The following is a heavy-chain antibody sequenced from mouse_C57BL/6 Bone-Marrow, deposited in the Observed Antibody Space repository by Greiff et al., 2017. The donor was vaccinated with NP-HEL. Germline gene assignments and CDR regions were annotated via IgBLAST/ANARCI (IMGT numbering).Heavy chain of an antibody. CDR3: ARQKVATPFAY. CDR2: IHPNSGST. Sequence: QVQLQQPGAELVKPGASGKLSCKASGYTFTSYWMHWVKQRPGQGLEWIGMIHPNSGSTNYNEKFKSKATLTVDKSSSTAYMQLSSLTSEDSAVYYCARQKVATPFAYWGQVTLVTVSA. V-gene: IGHV1-64*01. CDR1: GYTFTSYW. J-gene: IGHJ3*01. D-gene: IGHD1-1*01.